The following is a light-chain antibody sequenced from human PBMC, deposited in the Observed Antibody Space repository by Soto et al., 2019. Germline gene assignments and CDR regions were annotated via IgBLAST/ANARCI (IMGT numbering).Light chain of an antibody. CDR1: SSHIGAGYD. Sequence: QSVLTQTPSVSGAPGQRVTISCTGRSSHIGAGYDVHWYQHLPGTAPKLLIYGTTNRPSGVPDRFSGSKSGISASLAITGLQAEDEADYYCHSYDSSLSASVFGAGTKVTVL. CDR2: GTT. V-gene: IGLV1-40*01. J-gene: IGLJ1*01. CDR3: HSYDSSLSASV.